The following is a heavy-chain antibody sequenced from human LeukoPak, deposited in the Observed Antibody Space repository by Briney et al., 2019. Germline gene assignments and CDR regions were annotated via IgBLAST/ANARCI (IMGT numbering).Heavy chain of an antibody. CDR2: INPNSGGT. V-gene: IGHV1-2*02. J-gene: IGHJ4*02. CDR3: TTFDY. D-gene: IGHD1-1*01. Sequence: GASVKVSCKASGYTFTGYYIHWVRQAPGQGLEWMGWINPNSGGTNYAQNFQGRVTMTRDTSISTAYMELSRLRSEDTAVFYCTTFDYWGQGTLVTVSS. CDR1: GYTFTGYY.